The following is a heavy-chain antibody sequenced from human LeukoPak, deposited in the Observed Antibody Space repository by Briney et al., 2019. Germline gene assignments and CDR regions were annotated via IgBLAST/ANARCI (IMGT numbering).Heavy chain of an antibody. Sequence: SETLSLTCAVYDGSFSGYYWSWIRQPPGKGLEWIGEINHSGSTNYNPSLKSRVTISLDTSKNQFSLKLSSVTAADTAVYYCARRTGDILTGYWTYYYYMDVWGKGTTVTVSS. J-gene: IGHJ6*03. V-gene: IGHV4-34*01. D-gene: IGHD3-9*01. CDR1: DGSFSGYY. CDR2: INHSGST. CDR3: ARRTGDILTGYWTYYYYMDV.